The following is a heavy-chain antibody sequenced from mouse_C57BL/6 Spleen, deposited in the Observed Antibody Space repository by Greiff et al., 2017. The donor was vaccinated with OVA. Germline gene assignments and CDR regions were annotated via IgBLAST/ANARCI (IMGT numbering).Heavy chain of an antibody. Sequence: VQLQQPGAELVRPGSSVKLSCKASGYTFTSYWMDWVKQRPGQGLEWIGNIYPSDSETHYNQKFKDKATLTVDKSSSTAYMQLSSLTSEDSAVYYCARRGSSGFDYWGQGTTLTVSS. CDR1: GYTFTSYW. V-gene: IGHV1-61*01. CDR3: ARRGSSGFDY. D-gene: IGHD3-2*02. CDR2: IYPSDSET. J-gene: IGHJ2*01.